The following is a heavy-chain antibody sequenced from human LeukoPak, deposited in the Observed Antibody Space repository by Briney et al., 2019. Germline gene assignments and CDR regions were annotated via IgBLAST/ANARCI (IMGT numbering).Heavy chain of an antibody. CDR3: ASHPYYDFWSGYISWFDP. J-gene: IGHJ5*02. CDR1: GYSISSGYY. CDR2: IYHSGST. Sequence: PSETLSLTCAVSGYSISSGYYWGWIRQPPGKGLEWIGSIYHSGSTYYNPSLKSRVTISVDTSKNQFSLKLSSVTAADTAVYYCASHPYYDFWSGYISWFDPWGQGTLVTVSS. D-gene: IGHD3-3*01. V-gene: IGHV4-38-2*01.